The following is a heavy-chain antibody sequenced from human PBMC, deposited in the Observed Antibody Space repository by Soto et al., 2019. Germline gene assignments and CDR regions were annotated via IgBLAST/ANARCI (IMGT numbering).Heavy chain of an antibody. CDR2: IYYSGST. V-gene: IGHV4-39*01. D-gene: IGHD5-18*01. J-gene: IGHJ6*03. CDR3: ARHASYTAMGRNYYYYYMDV. Sequence: SETLSLTCTVSDGSISSSNYYWGWIRQPPGKGLEWIGSIYYSGSTYYNPSLKSRVTISADTSKNQFSLKLSSVTAADTAVYYCARHASYTAMGRNYYYYYMDVWGKGTTVTVSS. CDR1: DGSISSSNYY.